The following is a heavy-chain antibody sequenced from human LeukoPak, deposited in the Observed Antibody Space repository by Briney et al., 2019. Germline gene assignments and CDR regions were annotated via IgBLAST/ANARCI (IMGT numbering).Heavy chain of an antibody. J-gene: IGHJ4*02. CDR3: ARGPISSFPFDY. Sequence: GGSLRLSCAASGFTVSSNYMSWVRQAPGKGLEWVSLIYSGGGTSYADSVKGRFTISRDNSKNTLYLQMNSLRAEDTAVYYCARGPISSFPFDYWGQGTLVTVSS. V-gene: IGHV3-66*01. CDR1: GFTVSSNY. CDR2: IYSGGGT. D-gene: IGHD3-16*02.